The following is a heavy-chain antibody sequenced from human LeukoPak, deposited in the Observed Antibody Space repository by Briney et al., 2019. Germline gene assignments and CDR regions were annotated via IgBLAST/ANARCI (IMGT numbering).Heavy chain of an antibody. CDR1: GYTFTSYG. Sequence: ASVKVSCKASGYTFTSYGISWVRQAPGQGLEWMGWISAYNGNTNYAQKLQGRVTMTTDTSTSTAYMELRSLRSDDTAVYYCAIEGGLAYCSSTSCYRPSPWFDPWGQGTLVTVSS. V-gene: IGHV1-18*01. CDR3: AIEGGLAYCSSTSCYRPSPWFDP. D-gene: IGHD2-2*02. J-gene: IGHJ5*02. CDR2: ISAYNGNT.